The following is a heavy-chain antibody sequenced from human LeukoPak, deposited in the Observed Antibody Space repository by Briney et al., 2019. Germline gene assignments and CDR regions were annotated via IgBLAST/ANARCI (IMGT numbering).Heavy chain of an antibody. Sequence: ASVKVSCKASGYTFTSYGISWVRQAPGQGLEWMGWISAYNGNTNYAQKLQGRVTMTTDTSTSTAYMELRSLGSDDTAVYYCARSSIAARPGYLWGQGTLVTVSS. D-gene: IGHD6-6*01. CDR2: ISAYNGNT. CDR1: GYTFTSYG. J-gene: IGHJ4*02. CDR3: ARSSIAARPGYL. V-gene: IGHV1-18*01.